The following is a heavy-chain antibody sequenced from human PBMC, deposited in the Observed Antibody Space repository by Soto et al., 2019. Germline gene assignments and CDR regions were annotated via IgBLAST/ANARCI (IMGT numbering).Heavy chain of an antibody. CDR2: IYWDGDK. J-gene: IGHJ6*02. D-gene: IGHD5-12*01. CDR1: GLSLSTTGMG. V-gene: IGHV2-5*02. CDR3: VHRRYSGDCLQHYSYHSYYDLDV. Sequence: QITLKESGPTLVKPTQTLTLTCTFSGLSLSTTGMGVGWIRQPPGKAPEWLPLIYWDGDKPYSPPLQSSITKTKETCKNQMVFTMTNMDPVDTATYFCVHRRYSGDCLQHYSYHSYYDLDVWGQGTTVTVS.